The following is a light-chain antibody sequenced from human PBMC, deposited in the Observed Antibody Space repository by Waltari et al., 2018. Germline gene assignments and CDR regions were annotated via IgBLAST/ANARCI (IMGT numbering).Light chain of an antibody. Sequence: QSGLTQPASVSGSPGQSITIPCTGSSSNIGAGFEGHWYQQIPGAAPKLLIYGINNRPSGVPDRFSGSRSTTAASLTITGLQSDDEADYFCQSYDSSQRTVFGTGTKVTVL. V-gene: IGLV1-40*01. CDR1: SSNIGAGFE. J-gene: IGLJ1*01. CDR2: GIN. CDR3: QSYDSSQRTV.